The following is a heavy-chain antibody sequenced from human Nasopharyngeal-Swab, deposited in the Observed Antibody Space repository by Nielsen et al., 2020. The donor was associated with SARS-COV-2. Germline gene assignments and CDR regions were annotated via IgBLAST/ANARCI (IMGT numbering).Heavy chain of an antibody. Sequence: SVKVSCKASGYTFTSYGLSWVRQAPGQGLEWMGWISAYNGNTNYAQKLQGRVTMTTDTSTSTAYMELRSLRPANTAVYYCARADSSNYDFWSGYYTSFDYWGQGTLVTVSS. CDR2: ISAYNGNT. CDR1: GYTFTSYG. V-gene: IGHV1-18*01. D-gene: IGHD3-3*01. CDR3: ARADSSNYDFWSGYYTSFDY. J-gene: IGHJ4*02.